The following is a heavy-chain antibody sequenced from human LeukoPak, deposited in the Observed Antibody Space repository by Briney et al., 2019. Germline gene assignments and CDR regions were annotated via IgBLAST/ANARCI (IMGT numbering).Heavy chain of an antibody. CDR3: ARDGVDSSWYGGWFDP. CDR1: GYTFTGYY. Sequence: ASVKVSCKASGYTFTGYYMHWVRQAPGQGLEWMGWINPNSGGTNYAQKFQGRVTMTRDTSISTAYMELSRLRSDDTAVYYCARDGVDSSWYGGWFDPWGQGTLVTVSS. V-gene: IGHV1-2*02. D-gene: IGHD6-13*01. J-gene: IGHJ5*02. CDR2: INPNSGGT.